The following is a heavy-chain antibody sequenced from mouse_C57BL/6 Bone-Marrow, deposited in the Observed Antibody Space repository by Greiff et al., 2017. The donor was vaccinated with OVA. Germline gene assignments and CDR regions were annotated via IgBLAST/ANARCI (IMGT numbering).Heavy chain of an antibody. CDR2: IDPSDSYT. D-gene: IGHD2-3*01. Sequence: QVQLQQPGAELVMPGASVKLSCKASGYTFTSYWMHWVKQRPGQGLEWIGEIDPSDSYTNYNQKFKGKSTLTVDKSASTAYMQLSSLTSEDSAVYYCARKGAYESWGQGTLVTVSA. CDR1: GYTFTSYW. CDR3: ARKGAYES. V-gene: IGHV1-69*01. J-gene: IGHJ3*01.